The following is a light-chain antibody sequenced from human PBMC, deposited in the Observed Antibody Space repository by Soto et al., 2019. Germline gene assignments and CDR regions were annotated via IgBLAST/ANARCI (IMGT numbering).Light chain of an antibody. CDR2: HGS. CDR1: QPVGRSF. CDR3: HQYASAPLT. J-gene: IGKJ4*01. Sequence: PGERAALSCRASQPVGRSFLAWYQQKPGQSPRLLIYHGSNRATGIPDRFSGTASGTDFTLTISRLEPEDSAVYYCHQYASAPLTFGGGTKVEIK. V-gene: IGKV3-20*01.